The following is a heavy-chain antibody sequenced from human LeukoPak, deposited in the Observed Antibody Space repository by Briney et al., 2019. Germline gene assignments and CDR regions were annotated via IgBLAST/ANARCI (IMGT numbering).Heavy chain of an antibody. CDR2: TYTGGTT. D-gene: IGHD3-16*01. Sequence: GGTLRLSCAPPGFTLSGTHMSWVRPAPGKGLEGVSATYTGGTTYYPHSVTGRFTVSRDTSRNTLFLHMNSLRAEDTAVYYCAKDEATSGGGLASWGQGTLVIVSS. V-gene: IGHV3-53*01. CDR3: AKDEATSGGGLAS. J-gene: IGHJ5*01. CDR1: GFTLSGTH.